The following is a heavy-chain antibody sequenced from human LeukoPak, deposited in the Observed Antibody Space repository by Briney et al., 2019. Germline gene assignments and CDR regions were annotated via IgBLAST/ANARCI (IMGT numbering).Heavy chain of an antibody. Sequence: SETPSLTRTGSGGSLSSYYWSWIRQPPGKGLGGIWYIYYSGSTNYNPSLKSRVTVSVDTSENQFSLKLSSVTAADTAVYYCARVGYDYVWGSYRYTFDYWGQGTLVTVSS. J-gene: IGHJ4*02. CDR1: GGSLSSYY. CDR2: IYYSGST. V-gene: IGHV4-59*01. CDR3: ARVGYDYVWGSYRYTFDY. D-gene: IGHD3-16*02.